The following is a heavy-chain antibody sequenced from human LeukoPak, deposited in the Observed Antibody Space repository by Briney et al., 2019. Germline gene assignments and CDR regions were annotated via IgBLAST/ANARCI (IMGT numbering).Heavy chain of an antibody. CDR1: GYTFSSYA. Sequence: GGSLRLSCSASGYTFSSYAMHCVRHAPGKALEYVSAISSNWGSTYYTDSVKRGFTISRDNSKNTLYLQMRSMRAEDTAAYYCVKAGALRYFDPLTSLYYFCCWGQRTMVTVST. CDR3: VKAGALRYFDPLTSLYYFCC. J-gene: IGHJ4*02. V-gene: IGHV3-64D*06. CDR2: ISSNWGST. D-gene: IGHD3-9*01.